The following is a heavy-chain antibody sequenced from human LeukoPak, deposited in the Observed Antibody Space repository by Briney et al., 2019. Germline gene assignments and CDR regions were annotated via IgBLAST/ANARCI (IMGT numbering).Heavy chain of an antibody. CDR2: LYCCGTYI. Sequence: GSLRIFCVASGINLRNYYKKLVRQAPGEGPELVFSLYCCGTYIHYGDSVRGRFAIARDNAENTLHLQMNSLRAEDTAVYYCAKDNHYVWGSYRLTDAFDIWGQGTMVTVSS. D-gene: IGHD3-16*02. CDR1: GINLRNYY. J-gene: IGHJ3*02. V-gene: IGHV3-21*01. CDR3: AKDNHYVWGSYRLTDAFDI.